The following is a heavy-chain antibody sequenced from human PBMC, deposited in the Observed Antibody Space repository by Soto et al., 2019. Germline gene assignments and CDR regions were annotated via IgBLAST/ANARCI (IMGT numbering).Heavy chain of an antibody. D-gene: IGHD6-13*01. Sequence: PGGSLRLSCAASGFTFSSYVMHWVRQAPGKGLEWVAVISYDGSNKYYADSVKGRFTISRDNSKNTLYLQMNSLRAEDTAVYYCAENRAAAGSYYYYGMDVWGQGTTVTVSS. V-gene: IGHV3-30*03. J-gene: IGHJ6*02. CDR1: GFTFSSYV. CDR2: ISYDGSNK. CDR3: AENRAAAGSYYYYGMDV.